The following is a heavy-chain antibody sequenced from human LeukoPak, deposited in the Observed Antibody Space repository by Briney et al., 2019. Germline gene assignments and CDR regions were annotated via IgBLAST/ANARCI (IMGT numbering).Heavy chain of an antibody. CDR1: GYTFTSYY. Sequence: GASVKVSCKASGYTFTSYYMHWVRQAPGQGLEWMGIINPSGGSTSYAQRFQGRVTMTRDTSTSTVYMELSSLRSEDTAVYYCARESSGWYCFDYWGQGTLVTVSS. V-gene: IGHV1-46*01. D-gene: IGHD6-19*01. J-gene: IGHJ4*02. CDR2: INPSGGST. CDR3: ARESSGWYCFDY.